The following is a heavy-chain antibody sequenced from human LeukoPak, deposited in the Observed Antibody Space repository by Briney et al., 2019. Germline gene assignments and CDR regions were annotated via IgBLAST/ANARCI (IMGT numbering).Heavy chain of an antibody. J-gene: IGHJ4*02. D-gene: IGHD1-20*01. Sequence: GGSLRLSCAASGFTFSSYSMNWVRQAPGKGLEWVSSISSSSSYIYYADSVKGRFTISRDNAKNSLYLQMNSLRAEDTAVYYCARDFDNWNPGGFDYWGQGTLVTVSS. CDR2: ISSSSSYI. CDR3: ARDFDNWNPGGFDY. V-gene: IGHV3-21*01. CDR1: GFTFSSYS.